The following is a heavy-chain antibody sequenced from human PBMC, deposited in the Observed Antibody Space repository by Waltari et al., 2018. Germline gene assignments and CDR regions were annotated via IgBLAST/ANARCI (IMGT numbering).Heavy chain of an antibody. Sequence: EVKLVESGGGLVQHGGSLRLSCEASGFVFSSFVRNWVRQAPGKGLEWIAHIRNSGSTIYYADSVKGRFSISRDNAKESLFLQMNSLRAEDTAVYYCARHGIRLGLYYFDYWGQGALVTVSS. CDR1: GFVFSSFV. D-gene: IGHD3-9*01. V-gene: IGHV3-48*03. J-gene: IGHJ4*02. CDR2: IRNSGSTI. CDR3: ARHGIRLGLYYFDY.